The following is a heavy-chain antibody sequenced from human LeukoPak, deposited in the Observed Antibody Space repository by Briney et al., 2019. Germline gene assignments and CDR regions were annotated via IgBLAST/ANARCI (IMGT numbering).Heavy chain of an antibody. CDR3: ARSDSSGYYYYYYYYMDV. CDR1: GFTFSSYE. Sequence: GGSLRLSCAASGFTFSSYEMNWVRQAPGEGLEWVSYISSSGSTIYYADSVKGRFTISRDNAKNSLYLQMNSLRAEDTAVYYCARSDSSGYYYYYYYYMDVWGKGTTVTISS. D-gene: IGHD3-22*01. CDR2: ISSSGSTI. J-gene: IGHJ6*03. V-gene: IGHV3-48*03.